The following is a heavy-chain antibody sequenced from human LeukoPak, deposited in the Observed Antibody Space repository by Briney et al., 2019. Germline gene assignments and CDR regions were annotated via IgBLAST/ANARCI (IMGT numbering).Heavy chain of an antibody. CDR1: GGSFSGYY. D-gene: IGHD3-16*01. CDR3: ARGKGGAGGYYYYGMDV. J-gene: IGHJ6*04. CDR2: INHSGST. Sequence: SETLSLTCAVYGGSFSGYYWSWIRRPPGKGLEWIGEINHSGSTNYNPSLKSRVTISVDTSKNQFSLKLSSVTAADTAVYYCARGKGGAGGYYYYGMDVWGKGTTVTVSS. V-gene: IGHV4-34*01.